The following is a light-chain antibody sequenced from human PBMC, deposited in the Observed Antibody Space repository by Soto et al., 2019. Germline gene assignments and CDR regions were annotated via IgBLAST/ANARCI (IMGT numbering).Light chain of an antibody. CDR1: QSVSSY. CDR3: QQRSDWPST. Sequence: EIVLTQSPATLSLSPGNRATLSCRASQSVSSYLAWYQQKPGQAPRLLIYDASKRAAGIPARFSGSGSGTDFPLTITSLEPEDFSIYYCQQRSDWPSTFGGGTKVEIK. V-gene: IGKV3-11*01. J-gene: IGKJ4*01. CDR2: DAS.